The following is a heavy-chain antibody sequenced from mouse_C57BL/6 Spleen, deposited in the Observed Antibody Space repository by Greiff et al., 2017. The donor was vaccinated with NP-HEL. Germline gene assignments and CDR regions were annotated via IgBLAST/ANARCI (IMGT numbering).Heavy chain of an antibody. D-gene: IGHD1-1*01. CDR1: GYSFTGYY. CDR2: INPSTGGT. V-gene: IGHV1-42*01. CDR3: ARGDYYYYYGEGGYFDV. J-gene: IGHJ1*03. Sequence: VQLQQSGPELVKPGASVKISCKASGYSFTGYYMNWVKQSPEKSLEWIGEINPSTGGTTYNQKFKAKATLTVDKSSSTAYMQLKSLTSEDSAVYYCARGDYYYYYGEGGYFDVWGTGTTVTVSS.